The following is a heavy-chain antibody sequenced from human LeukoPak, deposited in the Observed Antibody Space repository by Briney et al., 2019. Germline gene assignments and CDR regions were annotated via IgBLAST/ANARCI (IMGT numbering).Heavy chain of an antibody. CDR2: IGSSGNNL. V-gene: IGHV3-21*01. D-gene: IGHD3-22*01. Sequence: GALKLSFAASGFPFISYTMNWVRQAPGKGLEWVSSIGSSGNNLFYADSVKGRFTISRDNARNSLYLRMNSLRAEDTAMYYCARDLGYDSRGFYHYFDYWGQGTLVTVSS. J-gene: IGHJ4*02. CDR1: GFPFISYT. CDR3: ARDLGYDSRGFYHYFDY.